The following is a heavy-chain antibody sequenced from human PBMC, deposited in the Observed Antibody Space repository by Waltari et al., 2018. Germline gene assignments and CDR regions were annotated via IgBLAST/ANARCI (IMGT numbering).Heavy chain of an antibody. Sequence: EVQLVESGGGLVQQGGSLRLSCAASGFPVSDHSMNWIRRAPGKGLEWISYISTSGTAIYYADSVKGRLSISRDNAKNSLYLQMNSLRDEDTAVYYCARSTIAGEFDFWGQGTLVTISS. CDR1: GFPVSDHS. CDR2: ISTSGTAI. V-gene: IGHV3-48*02. CDR3: ARSTIAGEFDF. D-gene: IGHD6-13*01. J-gene: IGHJ4*02.